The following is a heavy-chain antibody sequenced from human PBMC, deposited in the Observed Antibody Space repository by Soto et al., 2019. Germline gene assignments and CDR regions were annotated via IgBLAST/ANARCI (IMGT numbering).Heavy chain of an antibody. CDR2: IYTSGST. CDR3: ARDRYSSSWYPYAFDI. V-gene: IGHV4-4*07. CDR1: GGSISSYY. J-gene: IGHJ3*02. Sequence: SETLSLTCTVSGGSISSYYWSWIRQPAGKGLEWIGRIYTSGSTNYNPSLKSRVTMSVDTSKNQFSLKLSSVTAADTAVYYCARDRYSSSWYPYAFDIWGQGTMVTVS. D-gene: IGHD6-13*01.